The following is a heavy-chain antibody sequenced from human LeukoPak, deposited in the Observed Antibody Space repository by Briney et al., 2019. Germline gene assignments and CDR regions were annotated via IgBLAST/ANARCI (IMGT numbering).Heavy chain of an antibody. V-gene: IGHV1-69*02. CDR1: GGTFSSYT. Sequence: SVKVSCKASGGTFSSYTISWVRQAPGQGLEWMGRIIPILGIANYAQKFQGRVTITADKSTSTAYMELSSLRSEDTAVYYCARGVAVAGGYYYYGMDVWGQGTTVTVSS. CDR3: ARGVAVAGGYYYYGMDV. D-gene: IGHD6-19*01. J-gene: IGHJ6*02. CDR2: IIPILGIA.